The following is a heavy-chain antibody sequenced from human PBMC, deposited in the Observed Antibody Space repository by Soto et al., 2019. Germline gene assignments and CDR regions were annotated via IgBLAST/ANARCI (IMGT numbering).Heavy chain of an antibody. CDR3: AHRRPGLDSDP. D-gene: IGHD1-1*01. CDR2: IYWDDDK. J-gene: IGHJ5*02. Sequence: QITLKESGPPLVKPTQTLALTCTLSGISLSTNGVGVGWIRQPPGKALEWLAIIYWDDDKLYSPSLESRITITKDTSNIQVVLTVTNMDPADTATYYCAHRRPGLDSDPWGQGTLVTVSS. V-gene: IGHV2-5*02. CDR1: GISLSTNGVG.